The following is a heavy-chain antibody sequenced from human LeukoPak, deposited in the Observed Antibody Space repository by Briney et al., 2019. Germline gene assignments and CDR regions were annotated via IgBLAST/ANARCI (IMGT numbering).Heavy chain of an antibody. CDR3: AREFKDSNDHDY. V-gene: IGHV1-46*01. CDR1: GYTFTSYY. CDR2: INPSGGST. Sequence: ASVKVSCKASGYTFTSYYMHWVRQAPGQGLEWMGIINPSGGSTSYAQKSQGRVTMTRDMSTSTVYMELSSLRSEDTAVYYCAREFKDSNDHDYWGQGTLVTVSS. D-gene: IGHD4-11*01. J-gene: IGHJ4*02.